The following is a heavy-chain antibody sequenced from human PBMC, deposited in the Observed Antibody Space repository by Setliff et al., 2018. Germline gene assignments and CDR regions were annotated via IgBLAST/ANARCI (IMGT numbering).Heavy chain of an antibody. CDR1: GYSISSGYY. Sequence: SETLSLTCAVSGYSISSGYYWGWIRQPPGKGLEWIGSIYHSGSTYYNPSLKSRVTISVDTSKNQFSLKLSSVTAADTAVYYCARIPTSGWFDPWGQGTMVTVSS. J-gene: IGHJ5*02. D-gene: IGHD3-10*01. CDR2: IYHSGST. V-gene: IGHV4-38-2*01. CDR3: ARIPTSGWFDP.